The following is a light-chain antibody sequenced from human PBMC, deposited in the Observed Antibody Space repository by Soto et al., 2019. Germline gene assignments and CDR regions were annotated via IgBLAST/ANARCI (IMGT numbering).Light chain of an antibody. V-gene: IGKV3-20*01. CDR2: GAS. Sequence: EIVLTQSPGTLSLSPGERATLSCRASQSVSSSYLAWYQQKPGQAPRLLIYGASSRATGIPDRFSGSGSGIDFTLTISRLEPEDFAVYYCQQYGSSPPKTFGQETKVDIK. J-gene: IGKJ1*01. CDR3: QQYGSSPPKT. CDR1: QSVSSSY.